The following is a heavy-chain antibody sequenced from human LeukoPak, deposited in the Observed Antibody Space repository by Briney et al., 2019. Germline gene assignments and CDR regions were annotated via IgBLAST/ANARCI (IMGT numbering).Heavy chain of an antibody. CDR1: GFTFDDYA. D-gene: IGHD5-24*01. V-gene: IGHV3-9*01. J-gene: IGHJ4*02. CDR3: AKDIWGGSPDGYNRFDY. CDR2: ISWNSGAI. Sequence: GGSLRLSCAASGFTFDDYAMHWVRQAPGKGLQWVSGISWNSGAIGYADSVKGRFTISRDNAKNSLYLQMNNLRAEDTALYYCAKDIWGGSPDGYNRFDYWGQGTLVTVSS.